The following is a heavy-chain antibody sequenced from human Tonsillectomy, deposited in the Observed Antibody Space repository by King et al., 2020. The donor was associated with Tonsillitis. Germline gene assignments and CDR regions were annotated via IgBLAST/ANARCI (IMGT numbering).Heavy chain of an antibody. CDR3: VLLSGSLPLMDV. D-gene: IGHD1-26*01. CDR2: ISYDGRNE. Sequence: VQLVESGGGVVQPGRSLRLSCAASGFTVIMYGMHWVRQAPGEGLEGVAVISYDGRNEKYADSVKGRFIISRDNSKKPLYLQMNSLRTVDTAVYYCVLLSGSLPLMDVGGQGTTVTV. CDR1: GFTVIMYG. J-gene: IGHJ6*02. V-gene: IGHV3-30*03.